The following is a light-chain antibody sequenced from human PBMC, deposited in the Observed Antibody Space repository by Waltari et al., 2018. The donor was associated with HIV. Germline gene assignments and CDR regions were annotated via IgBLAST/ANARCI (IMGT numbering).Light chain of an antibody. Sequence: QSALTQPASVSGSPGQSITIPCTGANSDIGTYNLVSWYQQRPGKAPQLITCDDTKRPSWVSTRFSASKSGNTASLTISGLQVEDEADYYCSSPSGRDTLIFGGGTKVTVL. J-gene: IGLJ2*01. CDR2: DDT. CDR3: SSPSGRDTLI. CDR1: NSDIGTYNL. V-gene: IGLV2-23*01.